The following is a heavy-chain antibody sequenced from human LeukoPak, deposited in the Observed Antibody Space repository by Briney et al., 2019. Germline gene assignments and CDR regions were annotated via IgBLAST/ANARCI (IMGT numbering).Heavy chain of an antibody. CDR2: VYHSGST. J-gene: IGHJ4*02. D-gene: IGHD2-8*02. V-gene: IGHV4-38-2*02. CDR1: GYSISSGYY. CDR3: ARDHGGVMGY. Sequence: SETLSLTCSVSGYSISSGYYWGWIRQAPGKGLEWIGSVYHSGSTYYNPSFKSRVTVSVDTSKNQFSLKLSSVTAADTAVYYCARDHGGVMGYWGQGTLVTVSS.